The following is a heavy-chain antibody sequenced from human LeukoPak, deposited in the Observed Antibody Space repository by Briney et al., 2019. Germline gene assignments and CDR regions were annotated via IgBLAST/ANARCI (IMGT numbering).Heavy chain of an antibody. Sequence: VASVKVSCKASGYTFTSYGISWVRQAPGQGLEWMGWISAYNGNSNYAQKFQGRVTMTEDTSTDTAYMELSSLRSEDTAVYYCATWSGGSYFGRFDYWGQGTLVTVSS. CDR2: ISAYNGNS. D-gene: IGHD1-26*01. CDR3: ATWSGGSYFGRFDY. CDR1: GYTFTSYG. V-gene: IGHV1-18*01. J-gene: IGHJ4*02.